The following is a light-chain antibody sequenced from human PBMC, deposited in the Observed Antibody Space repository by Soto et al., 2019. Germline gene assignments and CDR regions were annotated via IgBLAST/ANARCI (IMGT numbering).Light chain of an antibody. CDR2: DTS. Sequence: IVLTQSPATLSVSPGERATLSCRASQSVSSLLAWYQQKPRQAPRLLIYDTSTRATGIPARFSGSGSGTDFTLTISSLQSEDFAIYYCQQYNIWPYTFGQGTKWIS. CDR1: QSVSSL. V-gene: IGKV3-15*01. CDR3: QQYNIWPYT. J-gene: IGKJ2*01.